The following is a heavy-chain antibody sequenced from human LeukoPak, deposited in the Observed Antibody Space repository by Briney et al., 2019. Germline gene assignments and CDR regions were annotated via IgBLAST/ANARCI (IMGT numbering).Heavy chain of an antibody. CDR1: GGSISSYY. D-gene: IGHD2-8*01. Sequence: PSETLSLTCTVSGGSISSYYWSWIRQPAGKGLEWIGRIYTSGSTNYNPSPKSRVTMSVDTSKNQFSLKLSPVTAADTAVYYCARTIGLMVYAGMLDWFDPWGQGTLVTVSS. J-gene: IGHJ5*02. CDR2: IYTSGST. CDR3: ARTIGLMVYAGMLDWFDP. V-gene: IGHV4-4*07.